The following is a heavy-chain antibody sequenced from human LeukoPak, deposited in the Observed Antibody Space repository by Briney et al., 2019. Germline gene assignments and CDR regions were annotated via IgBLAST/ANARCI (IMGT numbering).Heavy chain of an antibody. V-gene: IGHV4-34*01. Sequence: TSETLSLTCAVYGGSFSGYYWSWIRQPPGKGLEWIGEINHSGSTTYNPSLKSRVTISVDTSKNQFSLKLSSVTAADTAVYYCARFRGGNSYYYYYYMDVWGEGTRSPSP. CDR3: ARFRGGNSYYYYYYMDV. CDR1: GGSFSGYY. J-gene: IGHJ6*03. CDR2: INHSGST. D-gene: IGHD1-7*01.